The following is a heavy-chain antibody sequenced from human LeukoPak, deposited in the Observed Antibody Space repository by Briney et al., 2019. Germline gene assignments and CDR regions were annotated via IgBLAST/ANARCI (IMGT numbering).Heavy chain of an antibody. D-gene: IGHD6-19*01. Sequence: PGGSLRLSCAASGFTFSTYGMNWVRQAPGKGLEWVAFIRYDESNKSYADSVKGRFTISRDNSKNTLYLQMNSLRAEDTAVYYCAKWGRYGPFDYWGQGTLVTVSS. V-gene: IGHV3-30*02. J-gene: IGHJ4*02. CDR2: IRYDESNK. CDR1: GFTFSTYG. CDR3: AKWGRYGPFDY.